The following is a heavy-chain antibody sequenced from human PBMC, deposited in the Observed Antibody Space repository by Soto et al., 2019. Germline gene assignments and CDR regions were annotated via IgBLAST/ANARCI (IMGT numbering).Heavy chain of an antibody. CDR3: AREGYHYYYYGMDV. Sequence: HGESLKISCKGSGYNFTNYWIGWVRQIPGKGLEWMGIIYPGDSDTRYSPSFQGQATISADKSISTAYLQWSSLKASDTAMCYCAREGYHYYYYGMDVWGQGTTVTVSS. CDR2: IYPGDSDT. D-gene: IGHD3-16*02. J-gene: IGHJ6*02. CDR1: GYNFTNYW. V-gene: IGHV5-51*01.